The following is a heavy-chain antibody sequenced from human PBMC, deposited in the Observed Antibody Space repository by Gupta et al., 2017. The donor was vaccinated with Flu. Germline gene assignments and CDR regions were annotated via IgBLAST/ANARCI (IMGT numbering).Heavy chain of an antibody. V-gene: IGHV4-4*02. J-gene: IGHJ4*02. D-gene: IGHD3-22*01. CDR2: IYHSGST. CDR3: ARLVADDSSGYYFQTGGLDY. CDR1: GGSISSSNW. Sequence: QVQLQESGPGLVKPSGTLSLTCAVSGGSISSSNWWSWVRQPPGKGLEWIGEIYHSGSTNYNPFLKSRVTISVDKSKNQFSLKLSSVSAADTAVYYCARLVADDSSGYYFQTGGLDYWGQGTLVTVSS.